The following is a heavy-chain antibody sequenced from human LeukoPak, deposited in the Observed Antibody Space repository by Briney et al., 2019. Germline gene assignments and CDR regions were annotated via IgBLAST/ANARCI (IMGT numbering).Heavy chain of an antibody. Sequence: ASVKVSCKASGCTFTGYYMHWVRQAPGQGLEWMGWINPNSGGTNYAQKFQGRVTMTRDTSISTAYMELSRLRSDDTAVYYCARLGTAKDRRTLDLWGQGTLVTVSS. CDR2: INPNSGGT. D-gene: IGHD1-7*01. V-gene: IGHV1-2*02. CDR1: GCTFTGYY. CDR3: ARLGTAKDRRTLDL. J-gene: IGHJ4*02.